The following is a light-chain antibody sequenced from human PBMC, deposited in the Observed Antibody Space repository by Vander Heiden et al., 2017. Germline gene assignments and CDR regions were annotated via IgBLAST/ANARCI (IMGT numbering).Light chain of an antibody. CDR3: QAWDSSHVV. CDR2: QDS. V-gene: IGLV3-1*01. J-gene: IGLJ2*01. Sequence: SSALTQPPSVSVSPGQTASITCSGDKLGDKYVCWYQQKPGQSPVLVIHQDSKRPSGIPERFSGSNSGNTATLTISGTQAMDEADYYCQAWDSSHVVFGGGTKLTVL. CDR1: KLGDKY.